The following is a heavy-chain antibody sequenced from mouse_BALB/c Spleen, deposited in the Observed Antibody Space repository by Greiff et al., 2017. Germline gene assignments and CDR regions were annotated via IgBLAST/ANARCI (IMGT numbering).Heavy chain of an antibody. CDR2: ISSGGST. Sequence: DVQLVESGGGLVKPGGSLKLSCAASGFTFSSYAMSWVRQTPEKRLEWVASISSGGSTYYPDSVKGRFTISRDNARNILYLQMSSLRSEDTAMYYCARKGYVNGFDYWGQGTTLTVSS. D-gene: IGHD2-10*02. J-gene: IGHJ2*01. V-gene: IGHV5-6-5*01. CDR3: ARKGYVNGFDY. CDR1: GFTFSSYA.